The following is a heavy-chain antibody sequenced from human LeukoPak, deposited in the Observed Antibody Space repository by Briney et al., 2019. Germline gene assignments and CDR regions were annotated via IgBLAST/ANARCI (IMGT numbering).Heavy chain of an antibody. V-gene: IGHV3-33*01. Sequence: GGSLRLSCAASGFTFSSYGMHWVRQAPGKGLEWVAVIWYDGSNKYYADSVKGRFTISRDNSKNTLYLQVNSLRAEDTAAYYCARVGTGYYHFDYWGQGTLVTVSS. CDR2: IWYDGSNK. CDR3: ARVGTGYYHFDY. CDR1: GFTFSSYG. D-gene: IGHD3/OR15-3a*01. J-gene: IGHJ4*02.